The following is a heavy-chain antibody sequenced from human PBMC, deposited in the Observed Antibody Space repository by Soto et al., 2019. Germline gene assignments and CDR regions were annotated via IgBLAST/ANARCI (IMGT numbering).Heavy chain of an antibody. J-gene: IGHJ5*02. Sequence: PGGSLRLSCAASGFTFSSYGMHWVRQAPGKGLEWVAVIWYDGSNKYYADSVKGRFTISRDNSKNTLYLQMNSLRAEDTAVYYCARCHGVVAADNWFDPWGQGTLVTVSS. V-gene: IGHV3-33*01. D-gene: IGHD2-15*01. CDR2: IWYDGSNK. CDR1: GFTFSSYG. CDR3: ARCHGVVAADNWFDP.